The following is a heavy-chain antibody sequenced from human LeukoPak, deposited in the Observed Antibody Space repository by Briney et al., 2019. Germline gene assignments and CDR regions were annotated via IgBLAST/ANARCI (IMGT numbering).Heavy chain of an antibody. V-gene: IGHV4-59*01. CDR3: ARVRDYGDYIDVHWRRGEAFDY. CDR2: IYYSGST. J-gene: IGHJ4*02. D-gene: IGHD4-17*01. CDR1: GGSISSYY. Sequence: PSETLSLTCTVSGGSISSYYWSWIRQPPGKGLEWIGYIYYSGSTNYNPSLKSRVTISVDTSKNQFSLKLSSVTAADTAVYYCARVRDYGDYIDVHWRRGEAFDYWGQGTLVTVSS.